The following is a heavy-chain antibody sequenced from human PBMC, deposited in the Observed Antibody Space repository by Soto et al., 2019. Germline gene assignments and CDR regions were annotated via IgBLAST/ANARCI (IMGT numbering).Heavy chain of an antibody. Sequence: PGGSLRLSCAASGFTFSDYYMSWIRQAPGKGLEWVSYISSSGSTIYYADSVKGRFTISRDNAKNSLYLQMNSLRAADTAVYYCARLDGNSYDSSGYYYYYYGMDVWGQGTTVTVSS. J-gene: IGHJ6*02. CDR2: ISSSGSTI. V-gene: IGHV3-11*01. CDR3: ARLDGNSYDSSGYYYYYYGMDV. CDR1: GFTFSDYY. D-gene: IGHD3-22*01.